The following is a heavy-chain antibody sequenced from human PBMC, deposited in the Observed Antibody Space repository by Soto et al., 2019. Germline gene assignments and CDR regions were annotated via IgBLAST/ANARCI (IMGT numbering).Heavy chain of an antibody. CDR2: ISAYNGNT. D-gene: IGHD5-18*01. CDR3: ARELATYTAINYYYGMDV. Sequence: ASVKVSCKASGYTFTSYGISWVRQAPGQGLEWMGWISAYNGNTNYAQKLQGRVTMTTDTSTSTAYMELRSLRSDDTAVYYCARELATYTAINYYYGMDVWGQGTTVTVS. V-gene: IGHV1-18*04. CDR1: GYTFTSYG. J-gene: IGHJ6*02.